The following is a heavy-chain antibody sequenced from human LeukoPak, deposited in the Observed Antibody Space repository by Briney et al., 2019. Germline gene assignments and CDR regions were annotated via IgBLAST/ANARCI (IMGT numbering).Heavy chain of an antibody. CDR3: AKDEIVVATGALEY. D-gene: IGHD3-22*01. CDR2: ISSSGSTI. V-gene: IGHV3-48*03. CDR1: GFTFSSYA. J-gene: IGHJ4*02. Sequence: GGSLRLSCAASGFTFSSYAMHWVRQAPGKGLEWVSYISSSGSTIYYADSVKGRFTISRDNAKNSLYLQMNSLRAEDTAVYYCAKDEIVVATGALEYWGQGTLVTVSS.